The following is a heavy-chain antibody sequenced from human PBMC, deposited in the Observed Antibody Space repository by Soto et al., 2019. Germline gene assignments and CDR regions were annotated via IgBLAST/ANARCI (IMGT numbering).Heavy chain of an antibody. V-gene: IGHV2-5*02. D-gene: IGHD4-17*01. CDR3: ECSLTKAIL. J-gene: IGHJ4*02. Sequence: QITLKASGPTLVKPTQTLPLTCTVSGLSLTTGGVGVAWIRQPPGKALEWLAVIYWDDDKRYSPSLKSRLTITKDTSKNQVVLTMTNMDPVDTATYYCECSLTKAILWGQGTLVTVSS. CDR2: IYWDDDK. CDR1: GLSLTTGGVG.